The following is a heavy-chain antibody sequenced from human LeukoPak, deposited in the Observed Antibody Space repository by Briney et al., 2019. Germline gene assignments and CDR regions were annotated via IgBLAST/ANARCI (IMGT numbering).Heavy chain of an antibody. CDR2: INHSGST. D-gene: IGHD2-15*01. Sequence: PSETLSLTCAVYGGSFSGYYWSWIRQPPGKGLEWIGEINHSGSTNYNPSLKSRVTISVDTSKNQFSLKLSSVTAADTAVYYCARHYVVVVAATYHWFDPWGQGTLVTVSS. CDR1: GGSFSGYY. V-gene: IGHV4-34*01. CDR3: ARHYVVVVAATYHWFDP. J-gene: IGHJ5*02.